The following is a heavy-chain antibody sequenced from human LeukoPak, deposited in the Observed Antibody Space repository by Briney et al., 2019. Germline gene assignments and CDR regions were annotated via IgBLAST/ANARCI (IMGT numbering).Heavy chain of an antibody. CDR1: GYTFTRYY. CDR3: ARLPYRDGVAQDY. J-gene: IGHJ4*02. V-gene: IGHV1-46*01. Sequence: ASVTVSFTTSGYTFTRYYMQWVRQAPGHGLEWMGIINPISGATDYAQKFQGRVTMTRDTSTSTVYMELSSLRSEDTAMYYCARLPYRDGVAQDYWGQGTLVTVSS. D-gene: IGHD3-16*02. CDR2: INPISGAT.